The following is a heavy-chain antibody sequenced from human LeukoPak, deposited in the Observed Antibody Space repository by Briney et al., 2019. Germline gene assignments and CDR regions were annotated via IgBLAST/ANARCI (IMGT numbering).Heavy chain of an antibody. CDR3: AREATTVTTTTGRYFDY. Sequence: SETLSLTCTVSGGSISTYYWSWIRQPAGKGLEWIGRIYTSGSTNYKPSLKSRVTMSVDTSKNQFSLNLNSMTAADTAVYCCAREATTVTTTTGRYFDYWGQGTLVTVSS. CDR2: IYTSGST. V-gene: IGHV4-4*07. CDR1: GGSISTYY. J-gene: IGHJ4*02. D-gene: IGHD4-17*01.